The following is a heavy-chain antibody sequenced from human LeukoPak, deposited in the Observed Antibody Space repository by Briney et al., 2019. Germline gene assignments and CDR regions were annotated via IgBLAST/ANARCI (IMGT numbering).Heavy chain of an antibody. CDR1: GYTFTSYG. V-gene: IGHV1-18*01. CDR2: ISAYNGNT. D-gene: IGHD2-15*01. CDR3: ARHSYIASGFDY. J-gene: IGHJ4*02. Sequence: ASVKVSCEASGYTFTSYGISWVRQAPGQGLEWMGWISAYNGNTNYAQKLQGRVTMATDTSTSTAYMELRSLRSDDTAVYYCARHSYIASGFDYWGQGTLVTVSS.